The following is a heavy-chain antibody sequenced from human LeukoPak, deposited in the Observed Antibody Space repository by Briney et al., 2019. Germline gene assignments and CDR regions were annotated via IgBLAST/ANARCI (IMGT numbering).Heavy chain of an antibody. V-gene: IGHV1-69*04. J-gene: IGHJ4*02. D-gene: IGHD1-26*01. CDR3: ARGVGATQALDY. Sequence: SVKVSCKASGGTFSSYAISWVRQAPGQGLEWMGRIIPILGIANYAQEFQGRVTITADKSTSTAYMELSSLRSEDTAVYYCARGVGATQALDYWGQGTLVTVSS. CDR2: IIPILGIA. CDR1: GGTFSSYA.